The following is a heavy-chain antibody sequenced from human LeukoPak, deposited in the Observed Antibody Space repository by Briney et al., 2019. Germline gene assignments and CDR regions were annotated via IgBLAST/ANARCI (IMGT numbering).Heavy chain of an antibody. D-gene: IGHD5-18*01. CDR3: ARDRGYSYGYPTLDFDY. CDR1: GYTFTSYG. Sequence: ASVKVSCKASGYTFTSYGISWVRQAPGRGLEWMGWISAYNGNTNYAQNLQGRVTMTTDTSTSTAYMELRSLRSDDTAVYYCARDRGYSYGYPTLDFDYWGQGTLVTVSS. J-gene: IGHJ4*02. CDR2: ISAYNGNT. V-gene: IGHV1-18*01.